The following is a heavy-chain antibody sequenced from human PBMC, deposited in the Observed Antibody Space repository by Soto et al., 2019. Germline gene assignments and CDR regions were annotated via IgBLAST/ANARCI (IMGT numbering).Heavy chain of an antibody. J-gene: IGHJ6*04. CDR2: TRNKANSYTT. V-gene: IGHV3-72*01. CDR3: ARNYGGYCSSTSCSV. CDR1: EFAYSDHY. D-gene: IGHD2-2*01. Sequence: SLIVCCSSSEFAYSDHYVVWVRQAPGKGLEWVGRTRNKANSYTTEYAASVKGRFTISRDDSKNSLYLQMNSLKTEDTAVYYCARNYGGYCSSTSCSVWGKGTTVTVSS.